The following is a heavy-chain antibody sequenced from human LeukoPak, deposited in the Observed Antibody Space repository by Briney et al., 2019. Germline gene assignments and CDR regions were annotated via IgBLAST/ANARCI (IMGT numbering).Heavy chain of an antibody. V-gene: IGHV1-2*02. CDR3: AREITFGGVIVPLGY. Sequence: ASVKVSCKASGYTFTGYYMHWVRQAPGQGLEWMGWINPNSGGTNHAQKFQGRVTMTRDTSISTAYMELSRLRSDDTAVYYCAREITFGGVIVPLGYWGQGTLVTVSS. CDR2: INPNSGGT. CDR1: GYTFTGYY. J-gene: IGHJ4*02. D-gene: IGHD3-16*02.